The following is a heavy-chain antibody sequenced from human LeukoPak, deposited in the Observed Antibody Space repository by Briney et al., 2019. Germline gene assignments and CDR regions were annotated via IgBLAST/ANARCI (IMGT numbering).Heavy chain of an antibody. J-gene: IGHJ4*02. CDR2: ISDSGGST. CDR1: GFTFSSYA. CDR3: AKGHYYGDHAIDY. V-gene: IGHV3-23*01. D-gene: IGHD4-17*01. Sequence: GGSLRLSCAASGFTFSSYAMSWVRQAPGKGLEWVSAISDSGGSTYYAASVKGRFTISRDNSKNTLYLQINSLRAEDTAVYYCAKGHYYGDHAIDYWGQGTLVTVSS.